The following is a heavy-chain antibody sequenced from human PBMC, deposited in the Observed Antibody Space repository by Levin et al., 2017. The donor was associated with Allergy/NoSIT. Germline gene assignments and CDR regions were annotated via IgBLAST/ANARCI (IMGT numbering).Heavy chain of an antibody. Sequence: GGSLRLSCAASGVTFGNFAMSWVRQVPGSGLQWVSVISAGSEVIHYADSVKGRFIISRDNSNNTLYLQMSSLRAEDTAVYYCGSSDCRGDNCYYDYWGRGTLVTVSS. D-gene: IGHD2-21*01. J-gene: IGHJ4*02. V-gene: IGHV3-23*01. CDR2: ISAGSEVI. CDR3: GSSDCRGDNCYYDY. CDR1: GVTFGNFA.